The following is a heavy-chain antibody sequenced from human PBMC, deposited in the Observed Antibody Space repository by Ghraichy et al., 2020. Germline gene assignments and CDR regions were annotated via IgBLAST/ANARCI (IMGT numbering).Heavy chain of an antibody. V-gene: IGHV3-48*03. CDR1: GFTFGSYE. D-gene: IGHD4-11*01. CDR2: ISGRGDTM. Sequence: GESLNISCAPSGFTFGSYEMNWVRQAPGKGLERGSYISGRGDTMYYADSVKGRFDVTRNNVKNSLLLQRNSLRAEETGIYYCARGTFDYSREDHGGAFDYWGQGTLVTVSS. CDR3: ARGTFDYSREDHGGAFDY. J-gene: IGHJ4*02.